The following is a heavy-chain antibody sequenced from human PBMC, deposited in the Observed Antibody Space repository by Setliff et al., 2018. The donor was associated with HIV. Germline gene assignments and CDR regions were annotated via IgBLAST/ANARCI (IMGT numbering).Heavy chain of an antibody. CDR1: GYIFTSYW. D-gene: IGHD6-6*01. CDR3: ARPYSSSAGHFQH. CDR2: IYPADSDT. Sequence: GESLKISCKGSGYIFTSYWIAWVRQMPGQGLEWMGTIYPADSDTRYNPSFQGQVTISADKSNSTVYLQWNSLKASDSAFYYCARPYSSSAGHFQHWGQGTLVTVSS. J-gene: IGHJ1*01. V-gene: IGHV5-51*01.